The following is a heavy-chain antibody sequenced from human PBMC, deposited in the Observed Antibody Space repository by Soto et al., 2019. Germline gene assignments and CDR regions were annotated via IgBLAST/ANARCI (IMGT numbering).Heavy chain of an antibody. J-gene: IGHJ4*02. D-gene: IGHD3-10*01. CDR1: GFTFSSYA. V-gene: IGHV3-23*01. Sequence: PGGSLRLSCAASGFTFSSYAMSWVRQAPGKGLEWVSAISGSGGSTYYADSVKGRFTISRDNSKNTLYLQMNSLRAEDTAVYYCAKDPWFGELWEADHDYWGQGTLVTVSS. CDR3: AKDPWFGELWEADHDY. CDR2: ISGSGGST.